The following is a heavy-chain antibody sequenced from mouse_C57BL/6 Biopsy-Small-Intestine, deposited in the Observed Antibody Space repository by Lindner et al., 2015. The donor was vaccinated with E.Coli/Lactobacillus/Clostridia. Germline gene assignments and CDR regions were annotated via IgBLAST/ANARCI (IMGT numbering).Heavy chain of an antibody. CDR3: ARRGTGTGFAF. D-gene: IGHD4-1*01. CDR1: GYTFTSYV. Sequence: VQLQESGPELVKPGASVKMSCKASGYTFTSYVIHWIKQKPGQGLEWIGYINPYSDGTKYNEKFKGKATLTSDKSSSTAYMELSSLTSEDSAVYYCARRGTGTGFAFWGQGTLVTVSA. V-gene: IGHV1-14*01. J-gene: IGHJ3*01. CDR2: INPYSDGT.